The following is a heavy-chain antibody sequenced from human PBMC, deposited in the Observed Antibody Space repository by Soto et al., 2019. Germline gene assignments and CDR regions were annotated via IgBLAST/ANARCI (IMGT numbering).Heavy chain of an antibody. V-gene: IGHV4-59*01. J-gene: IGHJ6*02. CDR2: ISDGGST. CDR1: GASIYTYY. Sequence: SETLSLTCNVSGASIYTYYWNWIRQSPGKGLEWIGYISDGGSTNYNPSLESRVTISLDTSKKQVSLKLSSVSAADTARYFCARHNIAEDIIVAETRYYSGLDVWGQGTTVTVSS. D-gene: IGHD2-2*01. CDR3: ARHNIAEDIIVAETRYYSGLDV.